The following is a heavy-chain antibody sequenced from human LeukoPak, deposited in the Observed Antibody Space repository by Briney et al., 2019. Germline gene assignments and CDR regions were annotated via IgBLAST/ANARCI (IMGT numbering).Heavy chain of an antibody. D-gene: IGHD5-24*01. Sequence: SETLSLTCTVSGGSISSSSYYWGWIRQPPGKGLEWIGSIYYSGSTYYNPSLKSRVTISVDTSKNQFSLKLSSVTAADTAVYYCARAQGVGMATIGDWGQGTLVTVSS. CDR2: IYYSGST. J-gene: IGHJ4*02. CDR1: GGSISSSSYY. V-gene: IGHV4-39*07. CDR3: ARAQGVGMATIGD.